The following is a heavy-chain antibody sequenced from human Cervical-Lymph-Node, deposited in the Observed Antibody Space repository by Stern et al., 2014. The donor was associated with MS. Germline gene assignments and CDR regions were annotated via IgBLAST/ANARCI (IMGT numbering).Heavy chain of an antibody. V-gene: IGHV3-30*18. D-gene: IGHD6-19*01. Sequence: VQLVESGGGVVQPGRSLRLSCAASGFTFSNFGMHWVRQAPGKGLEWVTLISYDGGNEYYADFVEGRFTISRDDSKNKVYLQLNSLRPEDTAVYYCAKGRTVAGKGVGAFDVWGQGTLVTVSS. CDR1: GFTFSNFG. CDR2: ISYDGGNE. CDR3: AKGRTVAGKGVGAFDV. J-gene: IGHJ3*01.